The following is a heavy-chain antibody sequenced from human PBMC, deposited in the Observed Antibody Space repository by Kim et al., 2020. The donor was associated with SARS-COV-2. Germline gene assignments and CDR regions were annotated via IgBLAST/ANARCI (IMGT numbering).Heavy chain of an antibody. CDR1: GGTFSSYA. V-gene: IGHV1-69*13. D-gene: IGHD6-19*01. J-gene: IGHJ6*02. CDR2: IIPIFGTA. CDR3: ARDQQWLANGMDV. Sequence: SVKVSCKASGGTFSSYAISWVRQAPGQGLEWMGGIIPIFGTANYAQKFQGRVTITADESMSTAYMELSSLRSEDTAVYYCARDQQWLANGMDVWGQGTTVTVSS.